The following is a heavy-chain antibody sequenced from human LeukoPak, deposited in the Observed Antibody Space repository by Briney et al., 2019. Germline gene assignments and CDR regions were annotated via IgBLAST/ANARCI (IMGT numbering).Heavy chain of an antibody. Sequence: SETLSLTCTVSGXSISSYYGSWIRQPPGKGLEWIGYIYYSGSTNYNPSLKSRVTISVDTSKNQFSLKLSSVTAADTAVYYCARQLGYCSSTSCFHFDYWGQGTLVTVSS. CDR3: ARQLGYCSSTSCFHFDY. D-gene: IGHD2-2*01. V-gene: IGHV4-59*08. CDR1: GXSISSYY. J-gene: IGHJ4*02. CDR2: IYYSGST.